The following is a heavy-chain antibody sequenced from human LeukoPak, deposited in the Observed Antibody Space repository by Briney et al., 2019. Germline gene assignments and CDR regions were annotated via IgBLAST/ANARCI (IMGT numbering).Heavy chain of an antibody. CDR2: IYYSGST. V-gene: IGHV4-39*01. CDR1: GGSISSSSYY. D-gene: IGHD3-16*01. J-gene: IGHJ4*02. Sequence: SETLSLTCTVSGGSISSSSYYWGWIRQPPGKGLEWIGSIYYSGSTYYNPSLKSRVTISVDTSKNQFSLKLSSVTAADTAVYYCARFDYGAPDYWGQGTLVTVSS. CDR3: ARFDYGAPDY.